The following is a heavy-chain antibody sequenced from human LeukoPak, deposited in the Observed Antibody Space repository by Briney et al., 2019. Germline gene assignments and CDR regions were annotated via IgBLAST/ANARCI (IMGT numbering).Heavy chain of an antibody. CDR3: AKELRGASYYFDY. CDR2: ISYDGSNK. D-gene: IGHD1-26*01. Sequence: HPGGSLRLSCAASGFTFSSYGMHWVRQAPGKGLEWVAVISYDGSNKYYADSVKGRFTISRDNSKNTLYLQVNSLRAEDTAVYYCAKELRGASYYFDYWGQGTLVTVSS. CDR1: GFTFSSYG. J-gene: IGHJ4*02. V-gene: IGHV3-30*18.